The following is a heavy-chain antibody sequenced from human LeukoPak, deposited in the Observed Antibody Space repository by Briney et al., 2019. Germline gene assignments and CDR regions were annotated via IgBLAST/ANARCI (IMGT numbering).Heavy chain of an antibody. D-gene: IGHD6-13*01. CDR1: GFTFTNYD. J-gene: IGHJ4*02. CDR3: ARDPRTSSTSRNYFES. CDR2: ISVDGSNK. V-gene: IGHV3-30-3*01. Sequence: PGGSLRLSCAASGFTFTNYDMHWVRQAPGKGLEWVAVISVDGSNKFYAGSVRGRCTISRDNSKNTMSLQMDSLRGEDTAVYYCARDPRTSSTSRNYFESWGQGTLVTVSS.